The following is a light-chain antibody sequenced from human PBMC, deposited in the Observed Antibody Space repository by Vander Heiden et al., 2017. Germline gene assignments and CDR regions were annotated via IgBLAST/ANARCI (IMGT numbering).Light chain of an antibody. Sequence: DIQMTQSPSTLSASVGDRVTITCRANEHISRWLAWYQQKPGKAPKLLIYRASSLESGVPSRFSGSGSGIEFTLTISSLQPDDLATYYCQQYDRGRTFGQGTKVEVK. CDR3: QQYDRGRT. CDR1: EHISRW. J-gene: IGKJ1*01. V-gene: IGKV1-5*03. CDR2: RAS.